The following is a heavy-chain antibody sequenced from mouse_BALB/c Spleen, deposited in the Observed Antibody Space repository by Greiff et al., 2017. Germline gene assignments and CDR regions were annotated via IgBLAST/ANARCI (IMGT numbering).Heavy chain of an antibody. Sequence: EVQLMESGGGLVQPGGSRKLSCAASGFTFSSFGMHWVRQAPEKGLEWVAYISSGSSTIYYADTVKGRLTISRDNPTNTLFLQMSSLRSEDTAMYYCARDDDGDAMDYWGQGTSVTVSA. V-gene: IGHV5-17*02. CDR2: ISSGSSTI. CDR1: GFTFSSFG. D-gene: IGHD2-12*01. J-gene: IGHJ4*01. CDR3: ARDDDGDAMDY.